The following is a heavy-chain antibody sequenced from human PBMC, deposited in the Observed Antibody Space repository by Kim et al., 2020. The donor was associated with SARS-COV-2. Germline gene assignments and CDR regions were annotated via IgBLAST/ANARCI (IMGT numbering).Heavy chain of an antibody. CDR3: ARSPTIRAGILTGYYKNWFDP. CDR2: INHSGST. CDR1: GGSFSGYY. Sequence: SETLSLTCAVYGGSFSGYYWSWIRQPPGKGLEWIGEINHSGSTNYNPSLKSRVTISVDTSKNQFSLKLSSVTAADTAVYYCARSPTIRAGILTGYYKNWFDPWGQGTLVTVSS. V-gene: IGHV4-34*01. J-gene: IGHJ5*02. D-gene: IGHD3-9*01.